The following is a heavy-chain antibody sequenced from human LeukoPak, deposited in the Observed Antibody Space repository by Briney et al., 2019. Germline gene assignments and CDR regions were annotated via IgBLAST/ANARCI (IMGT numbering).Heavy chain of an antibody. CDR2: IYYSGST. J-gene: IGHJ4*02. CDR1: GGSISSYY. D-gene: IGHD6-19*01. Sequence: PSETLSLTCTVSGGSISSYYWSWIRQPPGKGLEWIGYIYYSGSTNYNPSLKSRVTISVDTSKNQFSLKLSSVTAADTAVYYCAREYSSGWYGYFDYWGQGTLVTVSS. CDR3: AREYSSGWYGYFDY. V-gene: IGHV4-59*01.